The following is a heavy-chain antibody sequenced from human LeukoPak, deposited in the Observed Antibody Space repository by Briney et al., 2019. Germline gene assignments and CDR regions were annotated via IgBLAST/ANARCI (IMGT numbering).Heavy chain of an antibody. CDR2: IYYSGST. Sequence: SETLSLTCTVSGGSISSSSYYWGWIRQPPGEGLEWIGSIYYSGSTYYNPSLKSRVTISVDTSKNQLSLKLSSVTAADTAVYYCARSGYSYGPNYYYYGMDVWGQGTTVTVSS. D-gene: IGHD5-18*01. J-gene: IGHJ6*02. CDR3: ARSGYSYGPNYYYYGMDV. V-gene: IGHV4-39*07. CDR1: GGSISSSSYY.